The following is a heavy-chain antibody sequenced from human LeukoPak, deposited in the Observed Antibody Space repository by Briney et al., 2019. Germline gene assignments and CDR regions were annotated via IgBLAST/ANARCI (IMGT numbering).Heavy chain of an antibody. CDR1: GFTFSSYS. J-gene: IGHJ5*02. V-gene: IGHV3-21*01. CDR2: ISSSSYI. D-gene: IGHD1-1*01. CDR3: ARDVQLERPSYNWFDP. Sequence: GGSLRLSCAASGFTFSSYSMNWVRQAPGKGLEWVSSISSSSYIYYADSVKGRFTISRDNAKNSLYLQMSSLRAEDTAVYYCARDVQLERPSYNWFDPWGQGILVTVSS.